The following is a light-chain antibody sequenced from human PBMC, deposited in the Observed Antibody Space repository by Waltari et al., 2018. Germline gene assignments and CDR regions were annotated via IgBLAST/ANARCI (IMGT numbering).Light chain of an antibody. J-gene: IGLJ1*01. CDR3: QVWHPDIDPGV. CDR2: YDS. Sequence: SYVLTQPPSVSVAPGETARLTCGGANIGSYSVHWYQQKPRQAPVLVIFYDSDRPSGIPARFSGSNSGNTATLTITSVEAGDEARYYCQVWHPDIDPGVFGTGTEVTVL. V-gene: IGLV3-21*04. CDR1: NIGSYS.